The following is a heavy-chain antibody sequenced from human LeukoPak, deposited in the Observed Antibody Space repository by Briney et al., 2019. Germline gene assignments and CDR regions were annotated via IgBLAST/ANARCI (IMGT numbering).Heavy chain of an antibody. CDR3: AREVKRWELLDRGAFDI. Sequence: ASVTVSFKASGYTFTGYYMHWVGPAPGQGLDWMGLSNPNSGDTDYAKKCQGRVTVTRDTSIRTDYMELGRLRFDDTAVYYCAREVKRWELLDRGAFDIWGQGTMVTVSS. CDR1: GYTFTGYY. CDR2: SNPNSGDT. D-gene: IGHD1-26*01. J-gene: IGHJ3*02. V-gene: IGHV1-2*02.